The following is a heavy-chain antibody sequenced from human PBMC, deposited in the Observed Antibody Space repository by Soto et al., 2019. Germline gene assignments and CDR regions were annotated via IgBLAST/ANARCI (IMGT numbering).Heavy chain of an antibody. D-gene: IGHD3-3*01. J-gene: IGHJ6*02. V-gene: IGHV4-30-2*01. CDR1: GGSISSGGYS. CDR3: ARNTPRMKYYDFWSGPLPHYGMDV. Sequence: SETLSLTCAVSGGSISSGGYSWSWIRQPPGKGLEWIGYIYHSGSTYYSPSLKGRVTISVDRSKNQFSLKLSSVTAADTAVYYCARNTPRMKYYDFWSGPLPHYGMDVWGQGTTVTVSS. CDR2: IYHSGST.